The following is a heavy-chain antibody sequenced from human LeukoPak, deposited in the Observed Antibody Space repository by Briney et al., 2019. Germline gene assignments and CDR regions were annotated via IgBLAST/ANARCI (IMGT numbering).Heavy chain of an antibody. CDR3: ARDATPKTGPLGY. J-gene: IGHJ4*02. CDR1: GGTFSSYA. CDR2: IIPILGIA. D-gene: IGHD2-15*01. V-gene: IGHV1-69*04. Sequence: ASVKVSCKASGGTFSSYAISWVRQAPGQGLEWMGRIIPILGIANYAQKFQGRVTITADKSTSTAYMELSSLRSEDTAVYYCARDATPKTGPLGYWGRGTLVTVSS.